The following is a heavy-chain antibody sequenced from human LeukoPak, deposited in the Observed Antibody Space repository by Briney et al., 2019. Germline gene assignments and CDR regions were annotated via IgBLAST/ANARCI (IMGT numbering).Heavy chain of an antibody. CDR2: IYTSGST. J-gene: IGHJ4*02. V-gene: IGHV4-61*02. CDR1: GGSISSGSYY. CDR3: ARDQLSNGDYGWFDY. D-gene: IGHD4-17*01. Sequence: SQTLSLTCTVSGGSISSGSYYWSWIRQPAGKGLEWIERIYTSGSTNYNPSLKSRVTISVDTSKNQFSLKLSSVTAADTAVYYCARDQLSNGDYGWFDYWGQGTLVTVSS.